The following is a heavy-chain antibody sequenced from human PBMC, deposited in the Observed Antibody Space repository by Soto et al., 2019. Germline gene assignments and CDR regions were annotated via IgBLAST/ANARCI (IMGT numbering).Heavy chain of an antibody. CDR3: AKPRVVVVAAASDY. CDR1: GFTFSSYA. V-gene: IGHV3-23*01. Sequence: PGGSLRLSCAASGFTFSSYAMSWVRQAPGKGLEWVSAISGSGGSTYYADSVKGRCTISRDNSKNTLYLQMNSLRAEDTAVYYFAKPRVVVVAAASDYGGQGTLVTVSS. D-gene: IGHD2-15*01. J-gene: IGHJ4*02. CDR2: ISGSGGST.